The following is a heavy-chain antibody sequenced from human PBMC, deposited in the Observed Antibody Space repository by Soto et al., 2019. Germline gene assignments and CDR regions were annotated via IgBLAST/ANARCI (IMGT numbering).Heavy chain of an antibody. CDR2: IYYSGST. CDR3: ESGRGYSYGSFDY. D-gene: IGHD5-18*01. V-gene: IGHV4-59*01. CDR1: GGSISSYY. J-gene: IGHJ4*02. Sequence: PSETLSLTCTVSGGSISSYYWSWIRQPPGKGLEWIGYIYYSGSTNYNPSLKSRVTISVDTSKNQFSLKLSSVTAADTAMYYCESGRGYSYGSFDYWGQGTLVTVSS.